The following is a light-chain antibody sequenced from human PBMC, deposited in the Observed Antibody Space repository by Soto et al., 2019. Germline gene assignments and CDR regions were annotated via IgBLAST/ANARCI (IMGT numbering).Light chain of an antibody. CDR1: SSDVGGYNY. CDR3: SSYAGTNNLV. CDR2: EVS. J-gene: IGLJ3*02. Sequence: QSGLTQPPSASGSPGQSVTISCTGTSSDVGGYNYVSWYQQYPGKAPKIMIYEVSERPSGVPVRFSGSKSGNTASLTVSGLQAEDEADYYCSSYAGTNNLVFGGGTKLTVL. V-gene: IGLV2-8*01.